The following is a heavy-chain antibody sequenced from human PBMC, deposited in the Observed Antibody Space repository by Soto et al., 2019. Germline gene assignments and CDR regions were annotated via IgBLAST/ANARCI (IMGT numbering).Heavy chain of an antibody. J-gene: IGHJ4*01. CDR2: IKSKTDGGPT. D-gene: IGHD3-22*01. V-gene: IGHV3-15*07. Sequence: EVQLVASGGDLVKPGGSLRLACAASGFTFSNAWINWVRQAPGKGLEWVGRIKSKTDGGPTDFAALVKGRFAISRDDSKNMGYLQRNSGKIEDTARYYCTTDSEYTMIRVRFDFWGHGTLVTVSS. CDR1: GFTFSNAW. CDR3: TTDSEYTMIRVRFDF.